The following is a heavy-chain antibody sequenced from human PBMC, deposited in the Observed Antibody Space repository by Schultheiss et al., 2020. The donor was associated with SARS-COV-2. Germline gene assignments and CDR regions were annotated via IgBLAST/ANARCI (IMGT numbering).Heavy chain of an antibody. Sequence: GGSLRLSCAASGFTFSSYGMHWVRQAPGKGLEWVSSISSSSSYIYYADSVKGRFTISRDNAKNSLYLQMNSLRAEDTAVYYCARWGAGAKLDYWGQGSPVTVSS. CDR3: ARWGAGAKLDY. CDR1: GFTFSSYG. D-gene: IGHD1-26*01. V-gene: IGHV3-21*01. CDR2: ISSSSSYI. J-gene: IGHJ4*02.